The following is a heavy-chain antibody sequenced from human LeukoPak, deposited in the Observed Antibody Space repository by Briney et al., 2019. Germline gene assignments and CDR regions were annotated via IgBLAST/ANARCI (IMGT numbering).Heavy chain of an antibody. D-gene: IGHD3-22*01. Sequence: AASVKVSCKVSGYTLTELSMHWVRQAPGKGLEWMGGFDPEDGETIYAQKFQGRVTMTEDTSTDTAYMELSSLRSDDTAVYYCARGVYDSSGYYYFDYWGQGTLVTVSS. CDR1: GYTLTELS. CDR3: ARGVYDSSGYYYFDY. CDR2: FDPEDGET. J-gene: IGHJ4*02. V-gene: IGHV1-24*01.